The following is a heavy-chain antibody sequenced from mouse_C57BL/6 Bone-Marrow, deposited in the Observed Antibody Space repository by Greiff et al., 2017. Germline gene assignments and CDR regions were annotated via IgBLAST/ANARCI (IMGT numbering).Heavy chain of an antibody. CDR3: ARMSTVVARYFDV. CDR1: GFSLSTFGMG. D-gene: IGHD1-1*01. CDR2: IWWDDDK. V-gene: IGHV8-8*01. Sequence: ESGPGILQPSQTLSLTCSFSGFSLSTFGMGVGWIRQPSGKGLEWLAHIWWDDDKYYNPALKSRLTISKDTSKNQVFLKIANVDTADTATYYCARMSTVVARYFDVWGTGTTVTVSS. J-gene: IGHJ1*03.